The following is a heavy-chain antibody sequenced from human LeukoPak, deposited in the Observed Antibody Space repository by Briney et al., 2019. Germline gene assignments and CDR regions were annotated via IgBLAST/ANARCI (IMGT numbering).Heavy chain of an antibody. CDR2: IGGGDEST. J-gene: IGHJ4*02. CDR3: VKGGYESGDTGGHYGVGYYFDN. Sequence: GGSLRLSCAASGLSLRNYVMTWVRQAPGKGLEWVSSIGGGDESTHYADSVKGRLSISRDSSKNMLYLQMNSLRAEDTATYYCVKGGYESGDTGGHYGVGYYFDNWGRGTLVIVSS. D-gene: IGHD2-8*02. CDR1: GLSLRNYV. V-gene: IGHV3-23*01.